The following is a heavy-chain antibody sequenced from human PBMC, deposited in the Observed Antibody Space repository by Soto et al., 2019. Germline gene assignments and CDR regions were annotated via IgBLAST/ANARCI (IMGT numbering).Heavy chain of an antibody. Sequence: QVQLVQSGAEVKKPGSSVKVSCKASGGSLSNYGISWVRQAPGQGLEWMGGIIPVFGTANYAQKFQGRVTITADESTSIVDMGVTRLRAEDTAVYYCARGDATKIVVTTYYGMDVWGQGTTVTVSS. J-gene: IGHJ6*02. CDR3: ARGDATKIVVTTYYGMDV. V-gene: IGHV1-69*12. CDR1: GGSLSNYG. D-gene: IGHD4-17*01. CDR2: IIPVFGTA.